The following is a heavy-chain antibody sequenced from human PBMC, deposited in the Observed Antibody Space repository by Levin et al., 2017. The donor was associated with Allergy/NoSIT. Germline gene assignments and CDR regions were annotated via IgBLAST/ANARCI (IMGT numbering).Heavy chain of an antibody. CDR2: IYSGGST. V-gene: IGHV3-53*01. CDR1: GFTVSSHY. J-gene: IGHJ4*02. Sequence: GESLKISCAASGFTVSSHYMSWVRQAPGKGLEWVSVIYSGGSTYYVDSVKGRFTISRDNSKNTLYLQMNSLRAEDTAVYYCAAYSANSDYWGQGTLVTVSS. D-gene: IGHD6-13*01. CDR3: AAYSANSDY.